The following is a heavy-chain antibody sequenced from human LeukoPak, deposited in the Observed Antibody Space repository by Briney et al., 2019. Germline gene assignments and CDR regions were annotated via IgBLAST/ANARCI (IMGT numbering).Heavy chain of an antibody. V-gene: IGHV1-2*02. CDR2: INPNSGGT. J-gene: IGHJ4*02. Sequence: ASVKVSCKASGYTFTDYYRHWVRQAPGQGLEWMGWINPNSGGTNYAQKFQGRVTMTRDTSISTAYMELSRLKSDDTAVYYCARVHFYDSSGYSLINPWGQGTLVTVSS. CDR3: ARVHFYDSSGYSLINP. CDR1: GYTFTDYY. D-gene: IGHD3-22*01.